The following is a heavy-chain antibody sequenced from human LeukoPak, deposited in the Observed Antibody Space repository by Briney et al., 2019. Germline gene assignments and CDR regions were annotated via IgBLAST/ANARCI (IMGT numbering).Heavy chain of an antibody. V-gene: IGHV3-74*01. J-gene: IGHJ4*02. CDR3: ARVAISSSYQIYFDY. D-gene: IGHD6-6*01. Sequence: GGSLRLSCAASGNYWMHWVRQVPGKGLVWVSHINSDGSWTSYADSVKGRFTISRDNSKNTLYLQMNSLRAEDTAVYYCARVAISSSYQIYFDYWGQGTLVTVSS. CDR2: INSDGSWT. CDR1: GNYW.